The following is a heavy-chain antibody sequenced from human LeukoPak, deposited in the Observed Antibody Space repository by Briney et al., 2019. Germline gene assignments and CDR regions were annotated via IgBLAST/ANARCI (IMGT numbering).Heavy chain of an antibody. CDR1: TFTKAW. J-gene: IGHJ4*02. V-gene: IGHV3-15*07. CDR2: VKNRGDGMAT. CDR3: TTEYFGGFEY. Sequence: GGSLRLSCVLSTFTKAWMNWVRQAPGKGLEWVGRVKNRGDGMATDYAAPVKGSFIISRDDSKKTVYLQMDSLKTEDTAVYFCTTEYFGGFEYWGQGTLVTVSS. D-gene: IGHD3-16*01.